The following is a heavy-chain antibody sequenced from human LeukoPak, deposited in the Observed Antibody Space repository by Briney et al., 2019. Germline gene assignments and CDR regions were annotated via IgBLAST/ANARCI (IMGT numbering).Heavy chain of an antibody. V-gene: IGHV3-23*01. J-gene: IGHJ4*02. CDR2: ISDTGELT. D-gene: IGHD3-22*01. CDR3: AKYDSFDHYYDSSGRFDC. CDR1: GFTFNTHA. Sequence: PGGSLRLSCAASGFTFNTHALSWVRQAPGKGLEWVAAISDTGELTYSADSVRGRFAISRDNSKNTLFLQMNSLRAEDTAVYYCAKYDSFDHYYDSSGRFDCWGQGTLVTVSS.